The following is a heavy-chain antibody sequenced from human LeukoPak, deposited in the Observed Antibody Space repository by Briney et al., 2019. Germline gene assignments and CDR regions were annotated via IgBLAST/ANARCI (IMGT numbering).Heavy chain of an antibody. D-gene: IGHD2-2*01. CDR2: TYYRSKWYN. J-gene: IGHJ3*02. CDR3: AREMWGLNCSSTSCCRGFAFDI. Sequence: SQTLSLTCAISGDSVSSNSAAWNWIRQSPSRGLEWLGRTYYRSKWYNDYAVSVKSRITINPDTSKNQFSLQLNSVTPEDTAVYYCAREMWGLNCSSTSCCRGFAFDIWGQGTMVTVSS. CDR1: GDSVSSNSAA. V-gene: IGHV6-1*01.